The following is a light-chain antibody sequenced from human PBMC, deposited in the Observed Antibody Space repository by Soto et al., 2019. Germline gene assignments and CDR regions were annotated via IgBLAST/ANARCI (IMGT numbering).Light chain of an antibody. CDR2: LNNDGSH. J-gene: IGLJ2*01. CDR1: SGHSSNA. V-gene: IGLV4-69*01. CDR3: QTWGTDIVI. Sequence: QPVLTQSPSASASLGASVKLTCTLSSGHSSNAIAWHQQPPEKGPRYLMKLNNDGSHTKGDGIPDRFSGSSSGAERYLTISSLQSEDEADYYCQTWGTDIVIFGGGTKLTVL.